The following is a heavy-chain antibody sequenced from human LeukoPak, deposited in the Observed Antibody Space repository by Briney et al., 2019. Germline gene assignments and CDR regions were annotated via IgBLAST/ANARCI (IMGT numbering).Heavy chain of an antibody. J-gene: IGHJ6*02. D-gene: IGHD6-19*01. CDR1: GGSISSYY. Sequence: SETLSLTCTVSGGSISSYYWSWIRQPPGKGLGWIGYIYYSGSTNYNPSLKSRVTISVDTSKNQFSLKLSSVTAADTAVYYCARLPYSSGWDYYYGMDVWGQGTTVTVSS. CDR2: IYYSGST. V-gene: IGHV4-59*01. CDR3: ARLPYSSGWDYYYGMDV.